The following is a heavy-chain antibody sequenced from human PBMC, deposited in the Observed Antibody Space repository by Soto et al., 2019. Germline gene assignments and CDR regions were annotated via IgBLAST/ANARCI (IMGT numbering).Heavy chain of an antibody. CDR2: ISGTSPST. Sequence: EVQLLESGGGLVQPGGSLRLSCAASGFTFSAYAMSWVRQAPGKGLEWLSAISGTSPSTYYADSVQGRFSISTDSSRKTLFIQMNTLRTEAPSVYFCATRIFGVDYWGQVTLATVSS. CDR3: ATRIFGVDY. J-gene: IGHJ4*02. V-gene: IGHV3-23*01. CDR1: GFTFSAYA. D-gene: IGHD3-3*01.